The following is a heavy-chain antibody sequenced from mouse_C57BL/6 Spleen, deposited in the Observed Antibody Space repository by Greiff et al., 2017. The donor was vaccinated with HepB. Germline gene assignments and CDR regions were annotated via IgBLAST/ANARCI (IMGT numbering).Heavy chain of an antibody. CDR1: GYTFTSYW. Sequence: VQLQQSGTELVKPGASVKLSCKASGYTFTSYWMHWVKQRPGQGLEWIGNINPSNGGTNYNEKFKSKATLTVDKSSSTAYMQLSSLTSEDSAVYYCARRGSGYSYYFDYWGQGTTLTVSS. D-gene: IGHD3-2*02. CDR3: ARRGSGYSYYFDY. J-gene: IGHJ2*01. V-gene: IGHV1-53*01. CDR2: INPSNGGT.